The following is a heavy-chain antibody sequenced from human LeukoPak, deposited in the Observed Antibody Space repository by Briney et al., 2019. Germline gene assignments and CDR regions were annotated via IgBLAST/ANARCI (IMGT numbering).Heavy chain of an antibody. V-gene: IGHV4-59*01. CDR3: ARDGGSYYDYYYYMDV. CDR1: GGSISSYY. CDR2: IYYSGST. Sequence: WETLSLTCTVSGGSISSYYWSWIRQPPGKGLEWIGYIYYSGSTNYNPSLKSRVTISVDTSKNQFSLKLSSVTAADTAVYYCARDGGSYYDYYYYMDVWGKGTTVTVSS. J-gene: IGHJ6*03. D-gene: IGHD1-26*01.